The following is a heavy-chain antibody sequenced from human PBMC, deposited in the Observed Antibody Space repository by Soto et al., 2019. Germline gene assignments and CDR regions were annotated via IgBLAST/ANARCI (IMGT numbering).Heavy chain of an antibody. CDR1: GYSFTSYW. Sequence: GESLKISCKGSGYSFTSYWISWVRQMPGKGLEWMGRIDPSDSYTNYSPSFQGHVTISADKSISTAYLQWSSLKASDTAMYYCARRMTTVKGYYYYGMDVWGQGTTVTVS. CDR2: IDPSDSYT. CDR3: ARRMTTVKGYYYYGMDV. V-gene: IGHV5-10-1*01. D-gene: IGHD4-4*01. J-gene: IGHJ6*02.